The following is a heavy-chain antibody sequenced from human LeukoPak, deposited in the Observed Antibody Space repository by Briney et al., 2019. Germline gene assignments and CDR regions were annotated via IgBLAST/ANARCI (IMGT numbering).Heavy chain of an antibody. Sequence: PSETLSLTCAVYGGSFSGYYWSWIRQPPGKGLEWIGEINHSGSTNYNPSLKSRVTISVDTSKNQFSLKLSSVTAADTAVYYCARGLWRVPPVFDLWGQGKRVTVFS. V-gene: IGHV4-34*01. J-gene: IGHJ3*01. CDR2: INHSGST. CDR1: GGSFSGYY. D-gene: IGHD2-21*01. CDR3: ARGLWRVPPVFDL.